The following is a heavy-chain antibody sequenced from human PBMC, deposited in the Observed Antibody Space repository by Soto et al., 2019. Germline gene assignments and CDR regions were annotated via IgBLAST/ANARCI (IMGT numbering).Heavy chain of an antibody. V-gene: IGHV4-4*02. J-gene: IGHJ3*01. Sequence: QVQLQESGPGLVKPSGTLSLTCAVSGGSISSSHWWTWVRQSPGKGLDYIGEISHSGTSNSNPSLKRRVTLSVDKSKNPFSLTLTSVTAADTAVYYCARVVLTITRGAFDAWGQGTLVIVSS. CDR3: ARVVLTITRGAFDA. CDR2: ISHSGTS. D-gene: IGHD3-9*01. CDR1: GGSISSSHW.